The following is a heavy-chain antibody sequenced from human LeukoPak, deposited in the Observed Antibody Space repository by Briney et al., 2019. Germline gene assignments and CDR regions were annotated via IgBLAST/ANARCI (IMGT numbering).Heavy chain of an antibody. Sequence: SETLSLTCAVYGGSFSGYYWSWIRQPPGKGLEWIGEINHSGSTNYNPSLKSRVTISVDTSKNQFSLKLSSVTAADTAVYYCARWVRGATRAFDYWGQGTLVTVSS. V-gene: IGHV4-34*01. CDR3: ARWVRGATRAFDY. J-gene: IGHJ4*02. D-gene: IGHD3-10*01. CDR2: INHSGST. CDR1: GGSFSGYY.